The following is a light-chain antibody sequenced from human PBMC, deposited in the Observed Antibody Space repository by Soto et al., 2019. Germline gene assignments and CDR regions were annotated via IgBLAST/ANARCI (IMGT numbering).Light chain of an antibody. J-gene: IGKJ5*01. V-gene: IGKV3D-20*02. CDR1: QSVSSSS. CDR2: DAS. CDR3: QQRSNWIT. Sequence: EIVLTQSPATLSLSPGERATLSCRASQSVSSSSLAWYQQKRGQAPRLLIHDASSRATGIPDRFSGSGSGTDFTLTISRLEPEDFAVYYCQQRSNWITFGQGTRLEIK.